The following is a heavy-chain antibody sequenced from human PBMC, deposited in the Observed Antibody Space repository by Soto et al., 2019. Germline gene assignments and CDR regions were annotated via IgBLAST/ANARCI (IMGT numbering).Heavy chain of an antibody. CDR2: IDWDDDK. J-gene: IGHJ3*02. Sequence: SGPTLVNPTQTLTLTCTFSGFSLSTSGMRVSWIRQPPGKALEWLARIDWDDDKFYSTSLKTRLTISKDTSKNQVVLTMTNMDPVDTATYYCARTAWAYYYDSSGYSMNAFDIWRQRTMVTVSS. V-gene: IGHV2-70*04. CDR3: ARTAWAYYYDSSGYSMNAFDI. CDR1: GFSLSTSGMR. D-gene: IGHD3-22*01.